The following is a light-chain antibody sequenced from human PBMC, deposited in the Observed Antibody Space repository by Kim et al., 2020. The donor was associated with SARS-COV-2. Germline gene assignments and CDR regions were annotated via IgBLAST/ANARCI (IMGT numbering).Light chain of an antibody. Sequence: SYELTQPPSVSVAPGGTARITCGGDNIGGTHVHWYQQKPGQAPMLVIYYDEDRPSGIPERFSGSNSGNTATLTINRVEVGDEADYYCQVWDTRSDHYVFGTGTKVTVL. CDR1: NIGGTH. CDR2: YDE. V-gene: IGLV3-21*04. J-gene: IGLJ1*01. CDR3: QVWDTRSDHYV.